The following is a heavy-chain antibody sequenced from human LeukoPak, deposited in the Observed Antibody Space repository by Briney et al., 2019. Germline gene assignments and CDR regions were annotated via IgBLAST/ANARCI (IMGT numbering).Heavy chain of an antibody. J-gene: IGHJ6*03. V-gene: IGHV1-2*02. D-gene: IGHD3-10*01. CDR2: INPNSGGT. CDR3: ARGGSITMVRALENSYYYYYMDV. Sequence: ASVKVSCKASGYTFTGYYMHWVRQAPGQGLEWMGWINPNSGGTNYAQKFQGRVTMTRDTSISTAYMELSRLRSDDTAVYYCARGGSITMVRALENSYYYYYMDVWGKGTTVTISS. CDR1: GYTFTGYY.